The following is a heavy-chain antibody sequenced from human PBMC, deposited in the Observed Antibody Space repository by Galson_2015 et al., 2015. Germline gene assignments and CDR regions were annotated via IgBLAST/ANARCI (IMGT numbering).Heavy chain of an antibody. CDR2: SDS. Sequence: SDSRYSPSFQGQVTISADKSISTVYLQWSSLKASDTALYYCARHGRVASKWSAGEDSLDIWGQGTMVTVSS. CDR3: ARHGRVASKWSAGEDSLDI. V-gene: IGHV5-51*01. J-gene: IGHJ3*02. D-gene: IGHD1-26*01.